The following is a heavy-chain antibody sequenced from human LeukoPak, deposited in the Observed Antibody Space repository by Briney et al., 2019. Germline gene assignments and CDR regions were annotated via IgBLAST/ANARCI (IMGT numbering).Heavy chain of an antibody. J-gene: IGHJ4*02. Sequence: SETLSLTCTVSGGSLSIYYRNWIRQPPGEGLEWIGHISYSGSTSYDHSLKSRVTISRDASKNQFSLKLSSVTAADTAVYYCARSHDFDWLTDFWGRGTLVTVSS. V-gene: IGHV4-59*01. D-gene: IGHD3-9*01. CDR1: GGSLSIYY. CDR2: ISYSGST. CDR3: ARSHDFDWLTDF.